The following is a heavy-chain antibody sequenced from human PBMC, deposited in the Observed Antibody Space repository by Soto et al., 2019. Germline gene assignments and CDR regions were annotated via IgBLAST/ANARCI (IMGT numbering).Heavy chain of an antibody. D-gene: IGHD6-6*01. CDR1: GASMSSGGYY. J-gene: IGHJ5*02. Sequence: QVQLQESGPGLVKPSQTLSLTCTVSGASMSSGGYYWTWIRQSPRKGLEWIGYIYYSGSAYYNPYLESRVDLSLDTSRSQFSLTLHSVTAADTAIYYCARDRHNNFFGPWGQGTLVTVSS. CDR3: ARDRHNNFFGP. V-gene: IGHV4-31*03. CDR2: IYYSGSA.